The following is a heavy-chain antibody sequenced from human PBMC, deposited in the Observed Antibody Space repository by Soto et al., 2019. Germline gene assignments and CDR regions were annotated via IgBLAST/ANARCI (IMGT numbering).Heavy chain of an antibody. J-gene: IGHJ4*02. CDR1: GFTFSSYG. Sequence: PGGSLRLSCAASGFTFSSYGMHWVRQAPGKGLEWVAVIWYDGSNKYYADSVKGRFTISRDNSKNTLYLQMNSLRAEDTAVYYCARGREWSPESPFDYWGQGTLVTVSS. D-gene: IGHD3-3*01. CDR3: ARGREWSPESPFDY. CDR2: IWYDGSNK. V-gene: IGHV3-33*01.